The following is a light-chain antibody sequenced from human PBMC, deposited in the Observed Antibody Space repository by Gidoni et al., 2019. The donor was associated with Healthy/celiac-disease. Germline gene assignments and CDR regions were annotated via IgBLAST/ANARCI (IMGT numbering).Light chain of an antibody. Sequence: EIVLTQSPGTLSLPPGERATLSCRASQSVSSSYLAWYQQKPGQAPRLLIYGASSRATGIPDRFSGSGSGTDFTLTISRLEPEDFAVYYCQQYGSSPPMCSFXYXTKLEIK. J-gene: IGKJ2*04. CDR3: QQYGSSPPMCS. CDR2: GAS. V-gene: IGKV3-20*01. CDR1: QSVSSSY.